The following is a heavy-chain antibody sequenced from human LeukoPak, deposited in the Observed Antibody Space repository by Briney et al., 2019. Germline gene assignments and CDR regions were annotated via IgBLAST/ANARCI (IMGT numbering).Heavy chain of an antibody. CDR1: GGTFSSYA. V-gene: IGHV1-69*05. J-gene: IGHJ6*04. D-gene: IGHD3-10*01. CDR2: IIPIFGTA. CDR3: ARDMAVLVRGDHAGDV. Sequence: SVKVSCKASGGTFSSYAISWVRQAPGQGLEWMGRIIPIFGTANYAQKFQGRVTITTDESTSTAYMELSSLRSEDTAVYYCARDMAVLVRGDHAGDVWGKGTTITVSS.